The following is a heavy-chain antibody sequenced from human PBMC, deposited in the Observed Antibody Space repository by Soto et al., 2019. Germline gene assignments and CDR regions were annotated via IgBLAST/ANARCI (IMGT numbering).Heavy chain of an antibody. CDR2: ISSSGSTI. CDR1: GFTFSDYY. Sequence: QVQLVESGGGLVKPGGSQRLSCAASGFTFSDYYMSWIRQAPGKGLEWVSYISSSGSTIYYADSVKGRFTISRDNAKNSLYLQMNSLRAEDTAVYYCAPPAMATNQAHYFDYWGQGTLVTVSS. CDR3: APPAMATNQAHYFDY. D-gene: IGHD5-12*01. V-gene: IGHV3-11*01. J-gene: IGHJ4*02.